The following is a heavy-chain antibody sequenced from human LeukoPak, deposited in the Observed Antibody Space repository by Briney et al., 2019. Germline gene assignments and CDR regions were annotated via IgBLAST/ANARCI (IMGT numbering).Heavy chain of an antibody. CDR3: TRDRDDSSGY. CDR1: GFTFSDYY. J-gene: IGHJ4*02. V-gene: IGHV3-49*03. CDR2: IRSKAYGGTT. D-gene: IGHD3-22*01. Sequence: GGSLRLSCAASGFTFSDYYMSWIRQAPGKGLEWVGFIRSKAYGGTTEYAASVKGRFTISRDDSKSIAYLQMNSLKTEDTAVYYCTRDRDDSSGYWGQGTLVTVSS.